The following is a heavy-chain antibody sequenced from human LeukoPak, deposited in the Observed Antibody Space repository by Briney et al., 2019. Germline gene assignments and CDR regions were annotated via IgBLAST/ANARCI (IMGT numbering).Heavy chain of an antibody. CDR2: INHRGST. J-gene: IGHJ4*02. V-gene: IGHV4-34*01. CDR1: VGSFSGYY. D-gene: IGHD2-21*02. CDR3: ARQNFVVVTAIRIFDY. Sequence: SETLSLTCAVYVGSFSGYYWSWIRQPPGKGLEWVGEINHRGSTNYNPSLKSRVTISVDSSKNQFALKLTSVPAGETAVYYCARQNFVVVTAIRIFDYWGQGTRVSVSS.